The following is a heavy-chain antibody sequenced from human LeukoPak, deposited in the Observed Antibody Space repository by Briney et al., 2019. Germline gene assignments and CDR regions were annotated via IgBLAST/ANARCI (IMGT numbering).Heavy chain of an antibody. V-gene: IGHV3-33*06. CDR1: GFTFSSYG. D-gene: IGHD5-12*01. Sequence: GRSLRLSCAASGFTFSSYGMHWVRQAPGRGLEWVALIWYDGSNEYYADSVKGRFTISRDNSKNTLYLQMNSLRAEDTAVYYCAKGRGDIVGTIDQWGQGTLVTVSS. CDR3: AKGRGDIVGTIDQ. CDR2: IWYDGSNE. J-gene: IGHJ4*02.